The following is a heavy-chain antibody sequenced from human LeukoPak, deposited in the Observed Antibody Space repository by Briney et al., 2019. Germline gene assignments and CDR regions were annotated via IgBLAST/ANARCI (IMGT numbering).Heavy chain of an antibody. CDR3: AREPRRHYYDSSGYYNDAFDI. D-gene: IGHD3-22*01. Sequence: ASVKVSCKASGYTFTGYYMHWVRLAPGQGHEWMGRINPNSGGTNYAQKFQGRVTMTRDTSISTAYMELSRLRSDDTAVYYCAREPRRHYYDSSGYYNDAFDIWGQGTMVTVSS. V-gene: IGHV1-2*06. CDR1: GYTFTGYY. CDR2: INPNSGGT. J-gene: IGHJ3*02.